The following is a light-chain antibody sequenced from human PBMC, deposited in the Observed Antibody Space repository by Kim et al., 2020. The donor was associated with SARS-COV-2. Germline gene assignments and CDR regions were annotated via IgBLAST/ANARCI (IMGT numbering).Light chain of an antibody. Sequence: CGGGLSGRGNYLGWYQRKPGRAPRILIYAASTWATGAPARFSGSGAGTDFTLTISRLEPEDFAAYFCQQYGSSPRTFGQGTKVDIK. CDR3: QQYGSSPRT. CDR1: LSGRGNY. V-gene: IGKV3-20*01. J-gene: IGKJ1*01. CDR2: AAS.